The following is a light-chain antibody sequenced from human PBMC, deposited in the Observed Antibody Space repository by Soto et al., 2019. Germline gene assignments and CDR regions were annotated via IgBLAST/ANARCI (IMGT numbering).Light chain of an antibody. V-gene: IGLV2-11*01. CDR2: DVS. CDR3: CSYAGSHFL. CDR1: SSDVGGYNY. Sequence: QSALTQPRSVSGSPGQSVTISCTGTSSDVGGYNYVSWYQQHPGKAPKLMIYDVSQRPSGVPDRFSGSKSGHTASLTISGLQAEDEADYYCCSYAGSHFLFGGGTKLTVL. J-gene: IGLJ2*01.